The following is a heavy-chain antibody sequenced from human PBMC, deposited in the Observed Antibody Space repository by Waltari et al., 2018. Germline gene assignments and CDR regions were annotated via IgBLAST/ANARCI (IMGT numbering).Heavy chain of an antibody. J-gene: IGHJ4*02. CDR2: INHSGST. D-gene: IGHD3-22*01. CDR3: ARCDSSGYDY. Sequence: QVQLQQWDAGLLKPSETLSLTCAVYGGSFSGYYWSWIRQPPGKGLEWIGEINHSGSTNYNPSLKSRVTISVDTSKNQFSLKLSSVTAADTAVYYCARCDSSGYDYWGQGTLVTVSS. CDR1: GGSFSGYY. V-gene: IGHV4-34*01.